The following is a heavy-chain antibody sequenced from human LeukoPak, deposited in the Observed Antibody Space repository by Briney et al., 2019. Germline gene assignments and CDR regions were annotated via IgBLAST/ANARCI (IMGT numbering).Heavy chain of an antibody. D-gene: IGHD2-2*01. J-gene: IGHJ4*02. CDR3: ARLKLLWSNYFDY. CDR1: GFTFSSYG. Sequence: GGSLRLSCAASGFTFSSYGMHWVRQAPGKGLEWVAFIRYDGSNKYYADSVKGRFTISRDNSKNTLYLQMNSLRAEDTAVYYCARLKLLWSNYFDYWGQGTLVTVSS. V-gene: IGHV3-30*02. CDR2: IRYDGSNK.